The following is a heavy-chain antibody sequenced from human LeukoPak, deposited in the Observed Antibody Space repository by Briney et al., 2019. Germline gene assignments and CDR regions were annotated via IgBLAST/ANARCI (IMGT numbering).Heavy chain of an antibody. CDR3: ARRSSIAATDY. CDR2: IKQDGSEK. D-gene: IGHD6-13*01. J-gene: IGHJ4*02. Sequence: GGSLRLSCAASGFIFSDHYMDWARQAPGKGLEWVANIKQDGSEKYYVDSVKGRFTISRDNAKNSLYLQMNSLRAEDTAVYYCARRSSIAATDYWGQGTLVTVSS. V-gene: IGHV3-7*01. CDR1: GFIFSDHY.